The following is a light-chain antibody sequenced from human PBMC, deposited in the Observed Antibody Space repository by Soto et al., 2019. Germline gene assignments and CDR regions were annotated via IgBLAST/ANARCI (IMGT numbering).Light chain of an antibody. CDR2: KVS. V-gene: IGKV2-30*02. J-gene: IGKJ5*01. CDR1: QSLVHSDGIAY. Sequence: DVVITQSPLSLPDTLGQPASISCRSNQSLVHSDGIAYFSWFQQRPGRSPRRLIYKVSNRDSGVPARFSGSGSGTDFALKISRVEAEDVGVYYCMQGTHWPITFGQGTRLEIK. CDR3: MQGTHWPIT.